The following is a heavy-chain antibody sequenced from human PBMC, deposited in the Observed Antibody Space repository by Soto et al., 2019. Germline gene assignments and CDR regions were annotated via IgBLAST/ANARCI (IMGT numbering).Heavy chain of an antibody. J-gene: IGHJ6*02. CDR3: ASLHGIAAAGHYYYYGMDV. CDR2: IYYSGST. D-gene: IGHD6-13*01. V-gene: IGHV4-59*01. CDR1: GGSISSYY. Sequence: PSETLSLTYTVSGGSISSYYWSWIRQPPGKGLEWIGYIYYSGSTNYNPSLKSRVTISVDTSKNQFSLKLSSVTAADTAVYYCASLHGIAAAGHYYYYGMDVWGQGTTVTVSS.